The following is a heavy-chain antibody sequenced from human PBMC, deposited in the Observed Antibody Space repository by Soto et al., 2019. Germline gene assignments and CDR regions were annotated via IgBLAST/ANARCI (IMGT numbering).Heavy chain of an antibody. CDR1: GYTFTRYY. J-gene: IGHJ5*02. V-gene: IGHV1-46*01. D-gene: IGHD3-10*01. Sequence: ASVKVSCKASGYTFTRYYMHWVRQAPGQGLEWMGIINPSGGSTSYAQKFQGRVTMTRDTSTSTVYMELSSLRSEDTAVYYCAREGLLWFGDPRSWFDPWGQGTLVTVSS. CDR2: INPSGGST. CDR3: AREGLLWFGDPRSWFDP.